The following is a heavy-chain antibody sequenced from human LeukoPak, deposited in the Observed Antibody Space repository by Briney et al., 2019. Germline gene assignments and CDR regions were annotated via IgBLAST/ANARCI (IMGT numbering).Heavy chain of an antibody. D-gene: IGHD1/OR15-1a*01. CDR3: ARYNWNIPFYFDY. J-gene: IGHJ4*02. Sequence: SETLSLTCTVSGGSISTYYWSWIRQPAGKGLEWIGRIYGSGTITYNPSLKSRVTMSVDTSKTQFSLRLTSVTPADTAVYYCARYNWNIPFYFDYWGLGTLVTVSS. CDR1: GGSISTYY. CDR2: IYGSGTI. V-gene: IGHV4-4*07.